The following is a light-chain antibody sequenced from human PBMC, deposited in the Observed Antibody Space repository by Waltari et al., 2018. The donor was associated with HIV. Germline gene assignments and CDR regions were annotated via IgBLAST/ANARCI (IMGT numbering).Light chain of an antibody. J-gene: IGKJ4*01. Sequence: DIQLTQSPTSLSASVGDRVTITCQASQDISNYLSWYQQKPGKAPKLLIYGASKLETGVPSMFSGSGSGANATFTISSLLPEDIAIYYCQQYDNFPPFGGGTKVEIK. CDR3: QQYDNFPP. CDR2: GAS. CDR1: QDISNY. V-gene: IGKV1-33*01.